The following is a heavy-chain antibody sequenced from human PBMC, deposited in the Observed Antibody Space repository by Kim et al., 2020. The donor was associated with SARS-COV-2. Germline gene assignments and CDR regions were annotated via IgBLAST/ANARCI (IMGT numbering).Heavy chain of an antibody. V-gene: IGHV1-2*06. D-gene: IGHD1-7*01. J-gene: IGHJ5*02. CDR3: ARDITGTTWFDP. CDR1: GYTFTGYY. CDR2: INPNSGGT. Sequence: ASVKVSCKASGYTFTGYYMHWVRQAPGQGLEWMGRINPNSGGTNYAQKFQGRVTMTRDTSISTAYMELSRLRSDDTAVYYCARDITGTTWFDPWGQGTLVTVSS.